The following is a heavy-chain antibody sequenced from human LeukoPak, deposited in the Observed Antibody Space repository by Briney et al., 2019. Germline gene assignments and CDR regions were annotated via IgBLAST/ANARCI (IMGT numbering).Heavy chain of an antibody. CDR2: IYSGGST. CDR3: ARDSVTVNTFDI. J-gene: IGHJ3*02. CDR1: GFTVSSNY. V-gene: IGHV3-66*01. Sequence: GGSLRLSCASSGFTVSSNYMSWVRQAPGKGLEWVSVIYSGGSTYYADSVKGRFTISRDNSKNTLYLQMNSLRAEDTAVYYCARDSVTVNTFDIWGQGTMVTVSS. D-gene: IGHD4-17*01.